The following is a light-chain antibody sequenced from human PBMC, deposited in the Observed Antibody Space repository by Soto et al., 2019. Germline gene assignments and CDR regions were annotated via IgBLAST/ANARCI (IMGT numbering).Light chain of an antibody. V-gene: IGKV3-20*01. Sequence: IVLTQSPGTLSLSPGERATLSCRASQSVSSSYLAWYQQKPGQAPRLLIYGASSRATGIPDRFSGSGSGTDFTLPISRLEPEDFAVYYCQQYGKTFGQGTKVDIK. CDR2: GAS. J-gene: IGKJ1*01. CDR1: QSVSSSY. CDR3: QQYGKT.